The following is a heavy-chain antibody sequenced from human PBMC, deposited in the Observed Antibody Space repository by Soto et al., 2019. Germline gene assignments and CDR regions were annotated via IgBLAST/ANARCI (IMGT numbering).Heavy chain of an antibody. J-gene: IGHJ5*02. CDR2: IYYSGST. Sequence: QVQLQESGPGLVKPSQTLSLTCTVSGGSISSGGYCWSWIRQHPGKGLEWIGYIYYSGSTYYNPSPKSRVTISVDTSKNQFSLKLSSVTAADTAVYYCARVRRMVRGVSPGNWFDPWGQGTLVTVSS. D-gene: IGHD3-10*01. V-gene: IGHV4-31*03. CDR1: GGSISSGGYC. CDR3: ARVRRMVRGVSPGNWFDP.